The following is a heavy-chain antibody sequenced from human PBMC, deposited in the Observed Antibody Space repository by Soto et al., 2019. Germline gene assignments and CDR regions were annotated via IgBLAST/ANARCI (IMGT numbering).Heavy chain of an antibody. J-gene: IGHJ6*03. CDR1: GFTFSSYA. CDR3: GKEQLYGSGRRRYYYDYMDV. V-gene: IGHV3-23*01. CDR2: ITGSGGGT. Sequence: EVQLLESGGGLVQPGRSLRLSCAGSGFTFSSYAMSWVRQAPGKGLEWFSGITGSGGGTFYADAVKGRFTISRDNSKNTMYLQMKTLRHGATAALYGGKEQLYGSGRRRYYYDYMDVWGTGTTVTVSS. D-gene: IGHD3-10*01.